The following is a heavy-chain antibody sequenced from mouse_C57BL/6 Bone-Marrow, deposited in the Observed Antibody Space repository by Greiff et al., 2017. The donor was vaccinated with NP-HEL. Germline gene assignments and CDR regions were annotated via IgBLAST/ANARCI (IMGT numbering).Heavy chain of an antibody. D-gene: IGHD1-1*01. CDR3: ARGGTTVVARAMDY. V-gene: IGHV1-42*01. CDR2: INPSTGGT. J-gene: IGHJ4*01. Sequence: VQLQQSGPELVKPGASVKISCKASGYSFTGYYMNWVKQSPEKSLEWIGEINPSTGGTTYNQKFKAKATLTVDKSSSTAYMQLKSLTSEDSAVYYCARGGTTVVARAMDYWGQGTSVTVSS. CDR1: GYSFTGYY.